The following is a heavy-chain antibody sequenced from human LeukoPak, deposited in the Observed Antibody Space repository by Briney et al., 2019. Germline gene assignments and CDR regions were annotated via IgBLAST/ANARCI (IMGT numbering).Heavy chain of an antibody. D-gene: IGHD5-18*01. CDR3: TRGPIQLWIHNAMDV. CDR1: GFTFCDYA. V-gene: IGHV3-49*04. CDR2: IRSKAYGGTI. J-gene: IGHJ6*02. Sequence: PGRSLRLSCTTSGFTFCDYAMSWVRQAPGKGLEWVGFIRSKAYGGTIEYAASVKGRFTISRDDSKSIAYLQMSSLKIEDTALYYCTRGPIQLWIHNAMDVWGQGTTVTVSS.